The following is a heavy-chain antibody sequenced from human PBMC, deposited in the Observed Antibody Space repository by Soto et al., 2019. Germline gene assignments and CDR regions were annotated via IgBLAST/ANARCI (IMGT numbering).Heavy chain of an antibody. J-gene: IGHJ5*02. CDR1: GFSFSSYA. CDR3: AKRRDGYNYDH. V-gene: IGHV3-23*01. D-gene: IGHD5-12*01. CDR2: ISGSGGST. Sequence: EVQLLESGGGLVQPGGSLRLSCAASGFSFSSYAMTWVRQTPGKGLEWVSTISGSGGSTYYADSVKGRFTISRDNPQNTLYLKMNSLRAEDTAIYYCAKRRDGYNYDHWGQGTLVTVSS.